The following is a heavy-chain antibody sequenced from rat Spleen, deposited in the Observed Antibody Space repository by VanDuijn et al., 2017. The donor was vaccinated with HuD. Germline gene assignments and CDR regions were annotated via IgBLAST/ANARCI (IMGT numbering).Heavy chain of an antibody. D-gene: IGHD1-10*01. Sequence: EVQLVESGGGLVQPGRSMKLSCADSGFTFRDYYMAWVRQAPKKVLEWVASIGYEGSNVYYGDSVKGRFTISRDNAKSMLYLQMNSLRSEDTATYYCARPHNYRYIMDAWGQEASVTVSS. V-gene: IGHV5-22*01. CDR3: ARPHNYRYIMDA. CDR2: IGYEGSNV. CDR1: GFTFRDYY. J-gene: IGHJ4*01.